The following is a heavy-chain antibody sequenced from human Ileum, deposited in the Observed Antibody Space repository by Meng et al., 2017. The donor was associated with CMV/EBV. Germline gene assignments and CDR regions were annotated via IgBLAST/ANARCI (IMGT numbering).Heavy chain of an antibody. V-gene: IGHV3-30-3*01. Sequence: LSLTCAASGFTFSSYAIHWVRQAPGKGLEWVALMSSDGSNQYYADSVKGRFTISRDNSKKTVYLQMNRLRPEDTSVYYCARDGQWLVDYYYGMDVWGQGTAVTVSS. CDR2: MSSDGSNQ. CDR1: GFTFSSYA. CDR3: ARDGQWLVDYYYGMDV. J-gene: IGHJ6*02. D-gene: IGHD6-19*01.